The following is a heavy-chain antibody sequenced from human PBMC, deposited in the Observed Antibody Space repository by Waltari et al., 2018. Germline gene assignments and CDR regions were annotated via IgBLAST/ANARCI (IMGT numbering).Heavy chain of an antibody. D-gene: IGHD6-13*01. V-gene: IGHV4-59*01. CDR2: IYYSGST. CDR3: ARMVGSSWYPRFDY. J-gene: IGHJ4*02. Sequence: QVQLQESGPGLVKPSETLSLTCTGSGGSISGYYWSWIGQPPGKGPEWIGYIYYSGSTNYNPSLKSRVTISVDTSKNQFSLKLSSVTAVDTAVYYCARMVGSSWYPRFDYWGQGTLVTVSS. CDR1: GGSISGYY.